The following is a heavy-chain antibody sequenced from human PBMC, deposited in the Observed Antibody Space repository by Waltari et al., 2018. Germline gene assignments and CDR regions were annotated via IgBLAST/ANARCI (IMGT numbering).Heavy chain of an antibody. CDR1: GGSFSNSH. Sequence: QVQLQQWGAGRLQPSETLSLTCAVYGGSFSNSHWTWIRQPPVKGLEWMGEINHSGSTNYNPSRKSRVTISIDTSNNQFSLRLSSVSAADTAVYYCTRWDSWGQGTLVTVSS. CDR3: TRWDS. V-gene: IGHV4-34*01. CDR2: INHSGST. J-gene: IGHJ4*02.